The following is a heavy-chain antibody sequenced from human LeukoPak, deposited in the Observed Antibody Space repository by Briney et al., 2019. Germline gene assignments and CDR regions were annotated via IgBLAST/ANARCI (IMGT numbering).Heavy chain of an antibody. CDR1: GFTFSSYG. CDR2: IWYDGSNK. D-gene: IGHD1-26*01. Sequence: PGGSLRLSCAASGFTFSSYGMHWVRQAPGKGLEWVAVIWYDGSNKYYADSVKGRSTISRDNSKNTLYLQMNSLRAEDTAVYYCARDFIERYSGSYYGRFDYWGQGTLVTVSS. J-gene: IGHJ4*02. V-gene: IGHV3-33*01. CDR3: ARDFIERYSGSYYGRFDY.